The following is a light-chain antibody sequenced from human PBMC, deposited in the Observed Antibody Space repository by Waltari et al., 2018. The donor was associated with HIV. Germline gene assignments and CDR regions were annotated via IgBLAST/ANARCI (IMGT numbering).Light chain of an antibody. CDR2: GAS. CDR3: QQYSNWPRT. Sequence: EIVMTQSPATLSVSPGERATLSCRASQSVSSNLAWYHHKPGQAPRLFIYGASTRATGIPARFSGSGSGTDFTLTISSLQSEDFAVYYCQQYSNWPRTFGQGTKVEIK. CDR1: QSVSSN. V-gene: IGKV3-15*01. J-gene: IGKJ1*01.